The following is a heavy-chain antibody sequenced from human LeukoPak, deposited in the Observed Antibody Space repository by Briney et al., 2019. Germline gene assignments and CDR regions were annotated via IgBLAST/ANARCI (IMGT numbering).Heavy chain of an antibody. J-gene: IGHJ4*02. V-gene: IGHV3-48*03. CDR2: ISSSGSTI. D-gene: IGHD2-15*01. CDR1: GFTFSSYE. Sequence: GGSLRLSCAASGFTFSSYEMNWVRQAPGKGLEWVSYISSSGSTIYYADSVKGRFTISRDNAKNSLYLQMNSLRAEDTAVYYCAGYCSGGSCYSTYWGQGTLVTVSS. CDR3: AGYCSGGSCYSTY.